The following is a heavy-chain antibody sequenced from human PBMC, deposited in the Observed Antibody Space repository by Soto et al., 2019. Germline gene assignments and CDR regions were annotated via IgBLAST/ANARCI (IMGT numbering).Heavy chain of an antibody. J-gene: IGHJ4*02. CDR2: ISNGGDT. D-gene: IGHD3-3*01. CDR3: ARDEFGGAYDFWH. V-gene: IGHV3-66*01. Sequence: EVQLVESGGGLVQPGGSVRLSCAASEFAVINYFMAWVRQAPGKGLEWVSVISNGGDTYYADSVKGRFTISRDNSKNTLYLQMITLRVEDTAVDYCARDEFGGAYDFWHGGQGTLVIVSS. CDR1: EFAVINYF.